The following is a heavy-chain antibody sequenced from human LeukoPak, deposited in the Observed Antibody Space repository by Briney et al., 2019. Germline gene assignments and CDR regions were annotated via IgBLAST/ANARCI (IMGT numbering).Heavy chain of an antibody. Sequence: GGSLRLSCAASGFTLDDYGMSWVRQAPGKGLEWVSGINWNGGSTGYADSVKGRFTISRDNAKNSLYLQMNSLRAEDTALYYCARGSYYDWYYYMDVWGKGTTVTVSS. CDR1: GFTLDDYG. V-gene: IGHV3-20*04. CDR2: INWNGGST. J-gene: IGHJ6*03. D-gene: IGHD3-22*01. CDR3: ARGSYYDWYYYMDV.